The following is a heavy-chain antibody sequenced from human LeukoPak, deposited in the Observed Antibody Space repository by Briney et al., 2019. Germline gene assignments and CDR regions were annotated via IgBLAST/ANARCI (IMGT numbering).Heavy chain of an antibody. CDR3: AREAPSGYDYLDY. J-gene: IGHJ4*02. Sequence: GGSLRLSCAASGFTVSSNYMSWVRQAPGKGLEWVAVIYSGGSTCYEDSVKGRFTISRDNSKNTLYLQMNSLRAEDTAVYYCAREAPSGYDYLDYWGQGTLVTVSS. CDR2: IYSGGST. CDR1: GFTVSSNY. D-gene: IGHD5-12*01. V-gene: IGHV3-53*01.